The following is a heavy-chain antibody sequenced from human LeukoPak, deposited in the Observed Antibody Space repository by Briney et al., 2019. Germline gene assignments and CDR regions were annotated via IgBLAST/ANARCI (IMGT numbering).Heavy chain of an antibody. CDR3: AKISAAGSDY. D-gene: IGHD6-13*01. Sequence: PGGSLRLSCAASGFTFSNYWMHWVRQAPGKGLVWVSRINSDGRSTNYADSVKGRFTISRDNAKNTLYLQMNSLRAEDTAVYYCAKISAAGSDYWGQGTLVTVSS. CDR1: GFTFSNYW. V-gene: IGHV3-74*01. CDR2: INSDGRST. J-gene: IGHJ4*02.